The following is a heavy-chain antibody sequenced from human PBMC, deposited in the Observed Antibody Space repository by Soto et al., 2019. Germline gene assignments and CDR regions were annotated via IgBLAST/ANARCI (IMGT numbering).Heavy chain of an antibody. CDR2: IYYSGST. CDR1: GGSVNGYY. CDR3: ARDLRTRDSSGYSNNWFDP. J-gene: IGHJ5*02. D-gene: IGHD3-22*01. V-gene: IGHV4-31*11. Sequence: PSETLSLTCAVYGGSVNGYYWNWIRQHPGKGLEWIGYIYYSGSTYYNPSLKSRVTISVDTSKNQFSLKLSSVTAADTAVYYCARDLRTRDSSGYSNNWFDPWGQGTLVTVSS.